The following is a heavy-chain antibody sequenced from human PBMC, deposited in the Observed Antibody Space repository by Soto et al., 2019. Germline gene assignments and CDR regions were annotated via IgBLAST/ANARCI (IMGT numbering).Heavy chain of an antibody. Sequence: ASVKVSCKASGYTFTSYGISWVRQAPGQGLEWMGWISAYNGNTNYAQKLQGRVTMTTDTSTSTAYMELRSLRSDDTAVYYCATLPHDFWRGSPFDYWGQGILVTVSS. V-gene: IGHV1-18*01. CDR1: GYTFTSYG. CDR2: ISAYNGNT. J-gene: IGHJ4*02. D-gene: IGHD3-3*01. CDR3: ATLPHDFWRGSPFDY.